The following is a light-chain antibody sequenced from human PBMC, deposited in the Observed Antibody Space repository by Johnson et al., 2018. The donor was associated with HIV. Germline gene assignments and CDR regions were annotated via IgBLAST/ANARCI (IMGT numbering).Light chain of an antibody. CDR3: GTWDSSLSAPYV. CDR2: ENN. V-gene: IGLV1-51*02. CDR1: SSNIGNNY. J-gene: IGLJ1*01. Sequence: QSVLTQPPSVSAAPGQKVTISCSGSSSNIGNNYVSWYQQLPGTAPKLLIYENNKRPSGIPHRSSGSTSGTSATLVITGVQTGDEADYFCGTWDSSLSAPYVFGTGTKVTVL.